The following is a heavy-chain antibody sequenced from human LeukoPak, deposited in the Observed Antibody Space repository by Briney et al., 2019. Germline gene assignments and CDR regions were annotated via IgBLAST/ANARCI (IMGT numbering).Heavy chain of an antibody. Sequence: ASVTVSCTASGYTFTSYGISWVRPAPGQGLEWMGWISAYNGNTNYAQKLQGRVTMTTDTSTSTAYMELRSLRSDDTAVYYCARERVTPYGVCYLADYWGQGTLVTVSS. CDR3: ARERVTPYGVCYLADY. D-gene: IGHD2-8*01. J-gene: IGHJ4*02. CDR1: GYTFTSYG. CDR2: ISAYNGNT. V-gene: IGHV1-18*01.